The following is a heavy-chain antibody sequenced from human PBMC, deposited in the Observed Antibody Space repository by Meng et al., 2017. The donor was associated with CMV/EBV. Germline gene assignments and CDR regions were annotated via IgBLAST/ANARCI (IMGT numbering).Heavy chain of an antibody. J-gene: IGHJ4*02. D-gene: IGHD6-13*01. Sequence: KASGGTFSSYAISWVRQAPGQGLEWMGGIIPIFGTANYAQKFQGRVTITTDESTSTAYMELSSLRSEDTAVYYCARGMKQQLVDFDYWGQGTLVTVSS. CDR2: IIPIFGTA. V-gene: IGHV1-69*05. CDR1: GGTFSSYA. CDR3: ARGMKQQLVDFDY.